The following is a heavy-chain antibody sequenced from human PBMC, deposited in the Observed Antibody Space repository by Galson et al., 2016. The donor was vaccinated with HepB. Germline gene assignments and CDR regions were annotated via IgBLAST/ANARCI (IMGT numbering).Heavy chain of an antibody. J-gene: IGHJ4*02. V-gene: IGHV2-5*02. Sequence: PALVKPTQTLTLTCTFSGFSLTTGGVGVAWIRQPPGKALEWLALIYWDGDKRFSPSLQNRLTISKATSKNQVPLTLTNLDSVDTGTYYCAVDRIYYGSGRCDYWGQGTVVTVSS. CDR3: AVDRIYYGSGRCDY. CDR1: GFSLTTGGVG. CDR2: IYWDGDK. D-gene: IGHD3-10*01.